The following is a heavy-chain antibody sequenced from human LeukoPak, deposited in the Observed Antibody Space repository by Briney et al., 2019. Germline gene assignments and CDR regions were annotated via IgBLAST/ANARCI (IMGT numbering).Heavy chain of an antibody. Sequence: SETLSLTCTVSGGSINNHYWSWIRQPPGKGLEWIGSIFYSGSTDSNPSLKGRVTISVDASKNQFSLKLSSVTAADTAVYYCARGRSNWNPFDYWGQGTLVTVSS. V-gene: IGHV4-59*11. D-gene: IGHD1-20*01. CDR3: ARGRSNWNPFDY. CDR2: IFYSGST. J-gene: IGHJ4*02. CDR1: GGSINNHY.